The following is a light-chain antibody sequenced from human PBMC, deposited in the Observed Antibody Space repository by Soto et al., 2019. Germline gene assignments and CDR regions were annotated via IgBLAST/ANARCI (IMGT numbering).Light chain of an antibody. Sequence: QSVLTQPVSVSGSPGQSITISCTGTSSDVGGYNYVSWYQQHPGKAPKFMIYNVDNRPSWVSNRFSGSKSGNTASLTISGLQAEDEADYYCSSYTSSNPWVFGGGTKLTVL. CDR3: SSYTSSNPWV. CDR1: SSDVGGYNY. V-gene: IGLV2-14*03. J-gene: IGLJ3*02. CDR2: NVD.